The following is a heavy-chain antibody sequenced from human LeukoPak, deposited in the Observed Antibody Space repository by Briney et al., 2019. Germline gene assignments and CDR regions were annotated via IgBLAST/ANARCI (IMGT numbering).Heavy chain of an antibody. CDR2: IYHSGST. Sequence: KTSETLSLTCTVSGYSISSGYYWGWIRQPPGKGLEWIGSIYHSGSTYYNPSLKSRVTISVDTSKNQFSLKLSSVTAADTAVYYCARGYYYDSSGSANFDYWGQGTLVTVSS. V-gene: IGHV4-38-2*02. CDR3: ARGYYYDSSGSANFDY. CDR1: GYSISSGYY. J-gene: IGHJ4*02. D-gene: IGHD3-22*01.